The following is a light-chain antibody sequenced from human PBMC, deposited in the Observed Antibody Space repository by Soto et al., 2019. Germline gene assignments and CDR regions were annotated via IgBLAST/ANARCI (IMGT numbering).Light chain of an antibody. J-gene: IGKJ4*01. CDR3: QQYYTTLALT. CDR1: QSVLYSSNNKNY. V-gene: IGKV4-1*01. CDR2: WAS. Sequence: DIVMTQSPDSLAVSLGERTTINCTSSQSVLYSSNNKNYLAWYQQKPGQPPKLLIYWASTRESGVPDRFSGSGSGTDFTLTISSLQAEDVAVYYCQQYYTTLALTFGGGTKVVIK.